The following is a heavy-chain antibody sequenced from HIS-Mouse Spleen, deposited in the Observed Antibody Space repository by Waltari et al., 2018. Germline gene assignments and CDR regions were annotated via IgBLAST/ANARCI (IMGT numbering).Heavy chain of an antibody. CDR3: AKDTKLGNAFDI. D-gene: IGHD7-27*01. V-gene: IGHV3-23*01. J-gene: IGHJ3*02. CDR1: GFPFSSYA. CDR2: NSGSGGST. Sequence: EVQLLESGGGLVEPGGSLRLSCAASGFPFSSYAMSWVRQAPGKGLEWVSANSGSGGSTYYADSVKGRFTISRDNSKNTLYLQMNSLRAEDTAVYYCAKDTKLGNAFDIWGQGTMVTVSS.